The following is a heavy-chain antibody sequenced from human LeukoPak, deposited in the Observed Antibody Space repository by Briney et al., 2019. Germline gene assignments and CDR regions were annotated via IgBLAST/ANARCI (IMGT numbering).Heavy chain of an antibody. CDR3: ARGRWSATTASYYLDF. J-gene: IGHJ4*02. CDR1: EYSFTDYA. V-gene: IGHV1-3*01. D-gene: IGHD5-24*01. Sequence: ASVKVSCKASEYSFTDYAIDWVRQAPGQRLEWMGGTNAGSGNTRYSQKFQGRVTITRDTSASTAYMELSSLTSEDTAVYYCARGRWSATTASYYLDFWGQGTLVTVSS. CDR2: TNAGSGNT.